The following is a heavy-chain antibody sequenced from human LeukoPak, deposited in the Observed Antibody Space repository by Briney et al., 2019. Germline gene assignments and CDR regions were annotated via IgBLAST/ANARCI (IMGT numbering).Heavy chain of an antibody. J-gene: IGHJ2*01. V-gene: IGHV3-74*01. D-gene: IGHD7-27*01. CDR3: ARAGDWYFDL. Sequence: GGSLRLSCAASGFTFSSYWMHWVRQVPGKGLVWVSRVNSDGSTRSYADSVKGRFTISRDNAKNTLYLQMNSLRAEGTAVYYCARAGDWYFDLWGRGTLVTVSS. CDR1: GFTFSSYW. CDR2: VNSDGSTR.